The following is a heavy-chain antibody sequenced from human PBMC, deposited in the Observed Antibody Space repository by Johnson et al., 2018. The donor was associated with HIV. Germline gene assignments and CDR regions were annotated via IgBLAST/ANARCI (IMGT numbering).Heavy chain of an antibody. V-gene: IGHV3-30*04. CDR2: ISYDGSNK. CDR1: GFTFSSYA. CDR3: VSGPKGHDAFDI. J-gene: IGHJ3*02. Sequence: QVQLVESGGGVVQPGMSLRLSCAASGFTFSSYAMHWVRQAPGKGLEWVAVISYDGSNKYYADSVKGRFTISRDNSKNTLYLQMNSLRAEDTAVYYRVSGPKGHDAFDIWGQGTMVTVSS.